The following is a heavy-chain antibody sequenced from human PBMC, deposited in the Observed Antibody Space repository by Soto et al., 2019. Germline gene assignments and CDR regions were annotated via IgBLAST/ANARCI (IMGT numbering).Heavy chain of an antibody. Sequence: SETLSLTCAFSGGSIISGGCSWSWIRQPPGKGLEWIGYIYHSGSTYYNPSLKSRVTISVDRSKNQFSLKLSSVTAADTAMYYCARQRGDSGLYYYDSSGSSDFDYWGQGTLVTVSS. J-gene: IGHJ4*02. CDR1: GGSIISGGCS. V-gene: IGHV4-30-2*01. CDR2: IYHSGST. D-gene: IGHD3-22*01. CDR3: ARQRGDSGLYYYDSSGSSDFDY.